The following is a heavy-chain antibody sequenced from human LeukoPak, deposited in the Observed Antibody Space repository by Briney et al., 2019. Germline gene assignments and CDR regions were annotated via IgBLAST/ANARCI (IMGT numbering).Heavy chain of an antibody. V-gene: IGHV4-59*01. CDR2: MCSSGST. D-gene: IGHD2-2*01. CDR3: ARGGVVIPASFDP. J-gene: IGHJ5*02. CDR1: GGSISTYY. Sequence: SETLSLTCTVSGGSISTYYWSWIRQPPGKGLEWIGYMCSSGSTNYNPSLKSRVTISVDTSKNQFSLRLSSVTAADTAVYYCARGGVVIPASFDPWGQGTLVTVSS.